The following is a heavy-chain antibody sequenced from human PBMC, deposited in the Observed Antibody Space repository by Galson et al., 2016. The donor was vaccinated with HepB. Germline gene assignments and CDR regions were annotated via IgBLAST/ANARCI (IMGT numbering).Heavy chain of an antibody. CDR2: ISGSGGGT. J-gene: IGHJ4*02. CDR1: GFTFSSYA. V-gene: IGHV3-23*01. D-gene: IGHD2-15*01. Sequence: SLRLSCAASGFTFSSYAMDWVRQAPGKGLEWVSAISGSGGGTYYADSVKGRFTISRDNSKNTLYLQMSSLRAEDTAVYYCARGGYCSAGGCYTTHFGHWGQGTLVTVSS. CDR3: ARGGYCSAGGCYTTHFGH.